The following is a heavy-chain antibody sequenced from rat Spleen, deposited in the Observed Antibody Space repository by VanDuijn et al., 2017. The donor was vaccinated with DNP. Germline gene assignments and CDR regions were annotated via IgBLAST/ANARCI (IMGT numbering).Heavy chain of an antibody. CDR2: INYDGTRT. CDR1: GFTFSNYY. CDR3: AKVPSPYWYFDF. Sequence: EVQLVESGGGLVQPGRSLKLSCAASGFTFSNYYMAWVRQAPKKGLEWVATINYDGTRTYYRDSVKGRFTISRDNARSILYLQMDSLGSEDTATYYCAKVPSPYWYFDFWGPGTMVTVSS. J-gene: IGHJ1*01. V-gene: IGHV5-7*01.